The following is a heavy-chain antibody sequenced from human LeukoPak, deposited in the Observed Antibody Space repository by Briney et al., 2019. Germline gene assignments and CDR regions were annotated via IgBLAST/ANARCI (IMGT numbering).Heavy chain of an antibody. CDR1: GFTFSSYG. CDR3: AKDFARSRGVFDY. CDR2: ISYDGSNK. V-gene: IGHV3-30*18. Sequence: GGSLRLSCAASGFTFSSYGMHWVRQAPGKGLEWVAVISYDGSNKYYADSVRGRFTISRDNSKNTLYLQMNSLRAEDTAVYYCAKDFARSRGVFDYWGQGTLVTVSS. D-gene: IGHD3-10*01. J-gene: IGHJ4*02.